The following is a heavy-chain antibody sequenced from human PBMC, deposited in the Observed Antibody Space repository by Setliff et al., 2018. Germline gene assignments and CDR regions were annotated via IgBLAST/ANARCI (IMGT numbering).Heavy chain of an antibody. CDR2: VYYSGTA. CDR1: GGPLSGFS. Sequence: SETLSLTCTVYGGPLSGFSWNWIRQSPGKGLEFIGYVYYSGTANYSPSLRSRLTISVDTSKNQFSLKLRSVTAADTAVYYCARGGTFRYFDFWGQGAPVTVSS. CDR3: ARGGTFRYFDF. V-gene: IGHV4-59*01. D-gene: IGHD5-12*01. J-gene: IGHJ4*02.